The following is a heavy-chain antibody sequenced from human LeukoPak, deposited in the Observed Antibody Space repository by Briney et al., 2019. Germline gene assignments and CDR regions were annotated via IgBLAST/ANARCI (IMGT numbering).Heavy chain of an antibody. CDR1: GGSISSYY. V-gene: IGHV4-59*08. D-gene: IGHD3-22*01. J-gene: IGHJ3*02. CDR2: IYYSGST. CDR3: ARHRYYYDRRDAFDI. Sequence: PSETLSLTCTVSGGSISSYYWSWVRQPPGKGLEWIGYIYYSGSTNYNPSLKSRVTISVDTSKNQFSLKLSSVTAADTAVYYCARHRYYYDRRDAFDIWGQGTMVTVSS.